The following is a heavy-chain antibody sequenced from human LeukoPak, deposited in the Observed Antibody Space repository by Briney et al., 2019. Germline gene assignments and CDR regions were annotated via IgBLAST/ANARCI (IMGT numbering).Heavy chain of an antibody. CDR1: GGSISSYY. CDR2: IYYSGST. V-gene: IGHV4-59*12. D-gene: IGHD1-26*01. Sequence: SETLSLTCTVSGGSISSYYWSWIRQPPGKGLEWIGYIYYSGSTNYNPSLKSRVTISVDTSKNQFSLKLSSVTAADTAVYYRAREGYSGSQFDYWGQGTLVTVSS. CDR3: AREGYSGSQFDY. J-gene: IGHJ4*02.